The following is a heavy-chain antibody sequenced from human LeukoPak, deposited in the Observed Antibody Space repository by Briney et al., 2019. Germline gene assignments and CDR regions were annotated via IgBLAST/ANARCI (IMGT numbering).Heavy chain of an antibody. D-gene: IGHD1-26*01. CDR2: IKQDGSEQ. CDR3: ARGAIVGANFDY. V-gene: IGHV3-7*01. CDR1: GFSFNTYW. J-gene: IGHJ4*02. Sequence: GGSLKLSCVASGFSFNTYWMSWVRQAPGKGLEWVANIKQDGSEQYYVDSVKGRFTISRDNAKNSVYLQMNRLRVEDTAVYYCARGAIVGANFDYWGQGTLVTVSS.